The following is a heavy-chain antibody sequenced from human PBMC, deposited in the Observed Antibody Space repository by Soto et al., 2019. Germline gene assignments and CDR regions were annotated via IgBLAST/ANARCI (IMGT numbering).Heavy chain of an antibody. CDR3: ARRGDVGFYFDY. CDR1: GFTFSNYA. CDR2: ISYDGSNG. Sequence: QVQLVESGGGVVQPGRSLRLSCAASGFTFSNYAMNWVRQAPGKGLEWVAVISYDGSNGYYADSVKGRFTISRDNSKNTLYLQMNSLRAEDTAVYYCARRGDVGFYFDYWGQGTLVTVSS. D-gene: IGHD3-10*01. J-gene: IGHJ4*02. V-gene: IGHV3-30*03.